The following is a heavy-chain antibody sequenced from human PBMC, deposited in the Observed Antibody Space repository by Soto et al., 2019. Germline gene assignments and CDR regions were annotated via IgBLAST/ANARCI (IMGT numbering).Heavy chain of an antibody. J-gene: IGHJ6*02. CDR1: GYTLTELS. Sequence: ASVKVSCKVSGYTLTELSMHWVRQAPGKGLEWMGGFDPEDGETIYAQKLQGRVTMTTDTSTSTAYMELRSLRSDDTAVYYCARVLELPNYYYYGMDVWGQGTTVTVSS. CDR2: FDPEDGET. CDR3: ARVLELPNYYYYGMDV. V-gene: IGHV1-24*01. D-gene: IGHD1-26*01.